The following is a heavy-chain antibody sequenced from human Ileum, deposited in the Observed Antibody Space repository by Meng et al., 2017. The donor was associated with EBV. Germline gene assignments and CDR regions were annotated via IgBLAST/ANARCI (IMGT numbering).Heavy chain of an antibody. V-gene: IGHV7-4-1*02. J-gene: IGHJ4*02. CDR1: GYTFTSNA. D-gene: IGHD6-13*01. Sequence: VQLVQSGSELKKPGASVKVSCKASGYTFTSNAINWGRQAPGQGLEWMGWISTNTGNPTYAQGFAGRFVFSLDTSVSTAYLQISGLKAEDTAIYYCARDSGYTRSWSGDYWGQGTLVTVSS. CDR2: ISTNTGNP. CDR3: ARDSGYTRSWSGDY.